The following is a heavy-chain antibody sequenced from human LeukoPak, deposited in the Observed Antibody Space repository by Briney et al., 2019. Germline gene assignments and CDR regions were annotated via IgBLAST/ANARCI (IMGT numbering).Heavy chain of an antibody. V-gene: IGHV1-18*01. CDR1: GYTFSSYG. D-gene: IGHD4-17*01. CDR2: ISAHNSNT. CDR3: ARVDSGSAAY. J-gene: IGHJ4*02. Sequence: ASVTVSCTASGYTFSSYGISWVRQAPGQGLEWMGWISAHNSNTNYAEKLQGRVTMTTDTSTSTAYMELRSLRSDDTAVYFCARVDSGSAAYWGQGTLVTVSS.